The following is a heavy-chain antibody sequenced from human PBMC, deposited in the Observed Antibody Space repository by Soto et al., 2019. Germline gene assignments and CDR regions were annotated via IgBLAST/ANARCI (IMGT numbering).Heavy chain of an antibody. CDR1: GFTFSSYG. Sequence: GGSLRLSCAASGFTFSSYGMHWVRQAPGKGLEWVAVIWYDGSNKYYADSVKGRFTISRDNSKNTLYLQMNSLRAEDTAVYYCARVARDGDYDYYYFYIDVWGKGTTVTVSS. V-gene: IGHV3-33*01. J-gene: IGHJ6*03. CDR3: ARVARDGDYDYYYFYIDV. D-gene: IGHD4-17*01. CDR2: IWYDGSNK.